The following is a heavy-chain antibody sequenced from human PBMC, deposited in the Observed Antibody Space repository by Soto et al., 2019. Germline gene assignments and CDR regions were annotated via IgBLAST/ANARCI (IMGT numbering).Heavy chain of an antibody. Sequence: QVQLQESGPGLVKPSVTLSLTCAVSRGSISSSNWWTWVRQSPGKGLEWIGEIYHSGSSNYNPSLTSRVTISVDKSNHQFSLKLSSVTAADTAVYYCAAHSGNTYGPFDYWGQGTLVTVSS. CDR3: AAHSGNTYGPFDY. J-gene: IGHJ4*02. D-gene: IGHD3-10*01. V-gene: IGHV4-4*02. CDR1: RGSISSSNW. CDR2: IYHSGSS.